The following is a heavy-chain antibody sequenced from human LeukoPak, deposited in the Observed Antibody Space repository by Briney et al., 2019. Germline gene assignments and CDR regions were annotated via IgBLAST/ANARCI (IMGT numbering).Heavy chain of an antibody. Sequence: GSSLRLSCAASGFTFADYPMHWVRQAPGKGLEWVSGISWNSGNKEYGDSVKGRFTVSRDNAKNSLHLQMNSLRADDTALYYCVKDGALVGGPYFYYMDVWGKGTMVTVS. CDR2: ISWNSGNK. V-gene: IGHV3-9*01. CDR1: GFTFADYP. D-gene: IGHD1-26*01. J-gene: IGHJ6*03. CDR3: VKDGALVGGPYFYYMDV.